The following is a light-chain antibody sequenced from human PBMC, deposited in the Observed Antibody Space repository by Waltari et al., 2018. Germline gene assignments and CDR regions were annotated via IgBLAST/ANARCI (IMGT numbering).Light chain of an antibody. CDR2: WAS. J-gene: IGKJ1*01. Sequence: DIVMTQSPDSLAVSLGERATINRKSTQSVLYSSNNKNYLAWYQQKPGQPPKLLIYWASNRESGVPDRISGSGSGTDFTLTISSLQAEDVAVYYFQQYYSTPWTFGQGTKVEIK. V-gene: IGKV4-1*01. CDR1: QSVLYSSNNKNY. CDR3: QQYYSTPWT.